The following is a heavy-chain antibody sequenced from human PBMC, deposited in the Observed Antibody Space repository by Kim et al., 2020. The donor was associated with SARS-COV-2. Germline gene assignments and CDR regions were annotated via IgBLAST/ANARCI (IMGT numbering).Heavy chain of an antibody. V-gene: IGHV3-72*01. CDR1: GFTFSDHY. D-gene: IGHD2-15*01. CDR2: TKNKANSYTT. Sequence: GGSLRLSCAASGFTFSDHYMDWVRQAPGKGLEWVGCTKNKANSYTTEYAASVKGRFTISREDSKNSLYLQMNSLKTEDTAVYYCAREREGCCSGSNYRYYGIKDRWDKGTTVTVSA. J-gene: IGHJ6*04. CDR3: AREREGCCSGSNYRYYGIKDR.